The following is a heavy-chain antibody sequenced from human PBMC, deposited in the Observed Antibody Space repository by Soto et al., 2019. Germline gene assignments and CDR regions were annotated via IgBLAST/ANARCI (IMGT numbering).Heavy chain of an antibody. J-gene: IGHJ6*03. V-gene: IGHV3-21*01. D-gene: IGHD4-17*01. Sequence: GGSLRLSCAASGFTFSSYSMNWVRQAPGKGLEWVSSISGTSSYIYYADSLKGRFTISRDNAKNSLYLQMNSLRAEDTAVYYCARAPPRRYDDYPYYYMDVWGKGTTVTVSS. CDR2: ISGTSSYI. CDR1: GFTFSSYS. CDR3: ARAPPRRYDDYPYYYMDV.